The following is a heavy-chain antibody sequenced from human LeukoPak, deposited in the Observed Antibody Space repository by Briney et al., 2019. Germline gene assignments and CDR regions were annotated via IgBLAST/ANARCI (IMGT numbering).Heavy chain of an antibody. D-gene: IGHD2-2*01. CDR1: GFTFDDYG. CDR2: INWNGGST. Sequence: GGSLRLSCAASGFTFDDYGMSWVRQAPGKGLEWVSGINWNGGSTGYADSVKGRFTISRDNAKNSLYLQMNSLRAEDTAVYYCARDPLLAYCSSTSCPNDAFDIWGQGTMVTVSS. J-gene: IGHJ3*02. V-gene: IGHV3-20*04. CDR3: ARDPLLAYCSSTSCPNDAFDI.